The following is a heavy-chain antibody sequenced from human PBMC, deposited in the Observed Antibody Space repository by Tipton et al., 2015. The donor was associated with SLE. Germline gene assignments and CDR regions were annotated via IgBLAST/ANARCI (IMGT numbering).Heavy chain of an antibody. CDR2: MSPNSDNT. CDR3: ARGRPGGADY. J-gene: IGHJ4*02. D-gene: IGHD3-10*01. CDR1: GYTFSNYD. V-gene: IGHV1-8*02. Sequence: QLVQSGPEVKKPGASMTVSCKASGYTFSNYDIYWVRQATGQGLEWMGWMSPNSDNTAYAHKFQGRVTMTRNTSISTAYMELSSLRSEDTAVYYCARGRPGGADYWGQGTLVTVSS.